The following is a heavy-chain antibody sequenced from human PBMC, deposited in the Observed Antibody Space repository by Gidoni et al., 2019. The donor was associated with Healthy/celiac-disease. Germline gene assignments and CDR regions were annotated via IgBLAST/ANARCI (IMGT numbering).Heavy chain of an antibody. Sequence: QLQLQESGPGLVKPSETLYLACTVSGRSISTSSYYWGWIRQPPGKGLEWIGSIYYSGSTYYNPSLKSRVTISVDTSKNHFSLKLSSVTAADTAVYYCSRSAAGYFDYWGQGTLVTVSS. CDR1: GRSISTSSYY. CDR3: SRSAAGYFDY. J-gene: IGHJ4*02. V-gene: IGHV4-39*01. D-gene: IGHD6-13*01. CDR2: IYYSGST.